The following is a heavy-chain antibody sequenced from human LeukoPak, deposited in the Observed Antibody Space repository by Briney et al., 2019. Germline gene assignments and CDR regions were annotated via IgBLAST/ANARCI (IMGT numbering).Heavy chain of an antibody. V-gene: IGHV4-59*01. J-gene: IGHJ2*01. CDR2: IYYSGST. D-gene: IGHD5-18*01. Sequence: SETLSLTCTVSGGSISSYYWSWIRQPPGKGLEWIGYIYYSGSTNYNPSLKSRVTISVDTSKNQFSLKLSSVTAADTAVHYCAREVEPISAMDKRDWYFDLWGRGTLVTVSS. CDR1: GGSISSYY. CDR3: AREVEPISAMDKRDWYFDL.